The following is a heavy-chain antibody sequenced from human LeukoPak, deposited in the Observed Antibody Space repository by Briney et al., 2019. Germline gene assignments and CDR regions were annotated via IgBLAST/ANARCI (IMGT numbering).Heavy chain of an antibody. D-gene: IGHD3-10*01. V-gene: IGHV3-30*04. CDR1: GFTFSIYA. Sequence: GGSLRLSCAASGFTFSIYAMHWVRQAPGKGLEWVAVISNDGSDKYYADSVKGRFTISRDNSKSTLYLQMNSLRTEDTAVYYCASEEVTTGESGFTFDYWGQGTLVTVSS. CDR2: ISNDGSDK. J-gene: IGHJ4*02. CDR3: ASEEVTTGESGFTFDY.